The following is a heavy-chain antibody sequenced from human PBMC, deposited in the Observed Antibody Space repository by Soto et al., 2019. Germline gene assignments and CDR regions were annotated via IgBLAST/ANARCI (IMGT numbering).Heavy chain of an antibody. J-gene: IGHJ2*01. D-gene: IGHD3-10*01. CDR1: GFSFSNYG. Sequence: EVHLLESGGGLVQPGGSLRLSCAASGFSFSNYGMTWVRQAPGKGLEWVSSVSADGQTTYYAESVRGRFTISRDSSKGTRFLRMDSLRAVDAAVYYCAKEASVPSLGELGHFDLWGRGTHVSVSS. CDR2: VSADGQTT. V-gene: IGHV3-23*01. CDR3: AKEASVPSLGELGHFDL.